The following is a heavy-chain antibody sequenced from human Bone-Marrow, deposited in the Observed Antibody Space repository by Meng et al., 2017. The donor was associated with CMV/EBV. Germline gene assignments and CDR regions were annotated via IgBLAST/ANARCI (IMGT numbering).Heavy chain of an antibody. Sequence: SETLSLTCAVYGGSFSGYYWSWIRQPPGKGLEWIGEINHSGSTNYNPSLKSRVTISVDTSKNQFSLKLSSVTAADTAVYYCARGYEKYQLLYWFDPWGQGTMVTVSS. CDR2: INHSGST. V-gene: IGHV4-34*01. D-gene: IGHD2-2*01. J-gene: IGHJ5*02. CDR3: ARGYEKYQLLYWFDP. CDR1: GGSFSGYY.